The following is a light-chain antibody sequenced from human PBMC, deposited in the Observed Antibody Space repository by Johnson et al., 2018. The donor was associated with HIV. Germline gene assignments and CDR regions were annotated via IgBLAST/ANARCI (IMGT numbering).Light chain of an antibody. CDR1: SCDIGNNY. CDR2: DNN. CDR3: GTWDNSLSTGGV. J-gene: IGLJ1*01. Sequence: QSVLTQPPSVSAAPGQKVTISCSGNSCDIGNNYVSCHQQLPGTAPKLLIYDNNKRPSGIPDRISGSKSGTSATLGITGLQTGDEADYYCGTWDNSLSTGGVFGTGTKVTVL. V-gene: IGLV1-51*01.